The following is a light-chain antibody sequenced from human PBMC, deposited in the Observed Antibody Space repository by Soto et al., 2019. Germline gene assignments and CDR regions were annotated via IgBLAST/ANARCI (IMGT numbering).Light chain of an antibody. CDR2: GAS. CDR1: QSVSRY. CDR3: QHYGDSPWT. Sequence: EVVLTQSPGTLSLSPGERATLSCRASQSVSRYLAWYQQKPGQAPRVLIYGASSRATGIPDRFSGSGSGTDFTLTINRLEPEDCVVYYCQHYGDSPWTFGQGTKVEIK. V-gene: IGKV3-20*01. J-gene: IGKJ1*01.